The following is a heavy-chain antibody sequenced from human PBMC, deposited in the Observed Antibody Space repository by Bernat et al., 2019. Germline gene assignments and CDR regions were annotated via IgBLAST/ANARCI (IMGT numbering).Heavy chain of an antibody. CDR1: GYTFTSYA. CDR3: VGGVTTGY. CDR2: INTGNGNT. Sequence: QVQLVQSGAEVKKPGASVKVSCKASGYTFTSYAMHWVRQAPGQRPEGMGWINTGNGNTKYLQNFQGRVTITRETSASTAYMELSSLRSEDTAIYYCVGGVTTGYWGQGTLVTVSS. V-gene: IGHV1-3*04. D-gene: IGHD4-17*01. J-gene: IGHJ4*02.